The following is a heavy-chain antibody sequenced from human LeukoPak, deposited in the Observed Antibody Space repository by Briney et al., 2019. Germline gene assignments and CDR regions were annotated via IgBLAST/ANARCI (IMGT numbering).Heavy chain of an antibody. J-gene: IGHJ4*02. V-gene: IGHV3-23*01. CDR2: ISGRGDST. CDR1: GFTFSSFA. D-gene: IGHD6-19*01. CDR3: ATDPRSYPHSIGWYGNPH. Sequence: GGSLRLSCAASGFTFSSFAMSWVRQAPGKGLEWVSGISGRGDSTYDADSVRGRFTISRDNSKNTLYLQMNSLRAEDTAVYYCATDPRSYPHSIGWYGNPHWGQGTLVTVSS.